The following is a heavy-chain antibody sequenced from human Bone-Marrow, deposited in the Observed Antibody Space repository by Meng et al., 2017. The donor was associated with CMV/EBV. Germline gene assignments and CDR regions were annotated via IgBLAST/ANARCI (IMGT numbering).Heavy chain of an antibody. CDR3: ARGSVDIDY. J-gene: IGHJ4*02. CDR1: GFTFSSYA. D-gene: IGHD1-26*01. V-gene: IGHV3-30*04. CDR2: ISYDGSNK. Sequence: GESLKISCAASGFTFSSYAMHWVRQAPGKGLEWVAVISYDGSNKYYADSVKGRFTISRDNSKNTLYLQMSSLRSEDTAVYYCARGSVDIDYWGQGTLVTVSS.